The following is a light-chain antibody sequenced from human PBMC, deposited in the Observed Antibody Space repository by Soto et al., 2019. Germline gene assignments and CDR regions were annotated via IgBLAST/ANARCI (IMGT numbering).Light chain of an antibody. CDR1: QTINNY. CDR2: DSS. J-gene: IGKJ4*01. CDR3: QQYVDSPET. Sequence: EIVLTQSPGTLSLSPGERATLSCRASQTINNYVAWYQQKPGQAPRVLIYDSSIRATGVPDRFSGSGSGTDFTLTISRLVPEDFAVYYCQQYVDSPETFCGGIKVDIK. V-gene: IGKV3-20*01.